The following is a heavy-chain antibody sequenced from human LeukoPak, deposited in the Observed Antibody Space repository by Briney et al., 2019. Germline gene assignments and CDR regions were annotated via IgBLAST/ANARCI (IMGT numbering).Heavy chain of an antibody. Sequence: SVKVSCKASGGTFSSYAISWVRQAPGQGLEWMGGIIPIFGTANYAQKFQGRVTITADESTSTAYMELSSLRSEVTAVYYCARDGPRGNNMDVWGKGTTVTVSS. J-gene: IGHJ6*03. V-gene: IGHV1-69*13. D-gene: IGHD3-10*01. CDR2: IIPIFGTA. CDR3: ARDGPRGNNMDV. CDR1: GGTFSSYA.